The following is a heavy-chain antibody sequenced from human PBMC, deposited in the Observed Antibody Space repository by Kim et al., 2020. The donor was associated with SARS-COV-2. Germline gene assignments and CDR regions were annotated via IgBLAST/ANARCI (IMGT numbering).Heavy chain of an antibody. J-gene: IGHJ4*02. CDR1: GGSISSSSYY. CDR3: ARLMVRGVIILFDY. Sequence: SETLSLTCTVSGGSISSSSYYWGWIRQHPGKGLEWIGSIYYSGSTYYNPSLKSRVTISVDTSKNQFSLKLSSVTAADTAVYYCARLMVRGVIILFDYWGQGTLVTVSS. CDR2: IYYSGST. V-gene: IGHV4-39*01. D-gene: IGHD3-10*01.